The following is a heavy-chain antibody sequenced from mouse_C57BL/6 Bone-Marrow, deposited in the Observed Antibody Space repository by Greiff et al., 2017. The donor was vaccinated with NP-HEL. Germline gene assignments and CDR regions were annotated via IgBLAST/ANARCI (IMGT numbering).Heavy chain of an antibody. V-gene: IGHV1-81*01. J-gene: IGHJ2*01. CDR2: IYPRSGNT. CDR1: GYTFTSYG. CDR3: ARPLLRPYYFDY. Sequence: VQLQQSGAELARPGASVKLSCKASGYTFTSYGISWVKQRTGQGLEWIGEIYPRSGNTYYNEKFKGKATLTADKSSSTAYMELRSLTSEDSAVYFCARPLLRPYYFDYWGQGTTLTVSS. D-gene: IGHD1-2*01.